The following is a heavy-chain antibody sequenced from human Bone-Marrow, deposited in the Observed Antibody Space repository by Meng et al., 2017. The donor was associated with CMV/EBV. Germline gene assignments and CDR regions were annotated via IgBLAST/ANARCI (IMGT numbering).Heavy chain of an antibody. Sequence: EGSLRLSCTVSGGSISSSSYYWGWIRQPPGKGLEWVSYISSSGSTIYYADSVKGRFTISRDNAKNSLYLQMNSLRAEDTAVYYCARDTKPDIVVVPAAIPFDYWGQGTLVTVSS. J-gene: IGHJ4*02. V-gene: IGHV3-11*04. CDR1: GGSISSSSYY. CDR2: ISSSGSTI. D-gene: IGHD2-2*01. CDR3: ARDTKPDIVVVPAAIPFDY.